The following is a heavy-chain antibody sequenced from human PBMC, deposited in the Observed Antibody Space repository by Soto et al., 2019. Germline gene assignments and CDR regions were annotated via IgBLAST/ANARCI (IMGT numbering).Heavy chain of an antibody. D-gene: IGHD2-15*01. J-gene: IGHJ4*02. CDR2: INAGNGNT. Sequence: GASVKVSCKASGYTFTSYAMHWVRQAPGQRLEWMGWINAGNGNTKYSQKFQGRVTITRDTSASTAYMELSSLRSEDTAVYYCARGYCSGGSCYPRPFDYWGQGTLVTVSS. CDR1: GYTFTSYA. V-gene: IGHV1-3*01. CDR3: ARGYCSGGSCYPRPFDY.